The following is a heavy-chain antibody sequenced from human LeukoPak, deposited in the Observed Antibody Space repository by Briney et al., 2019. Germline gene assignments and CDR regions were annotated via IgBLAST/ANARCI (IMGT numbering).Heavy chain of an antibody. J-gene: IGHJ4*02. V-gene: IGHV1-18*01. Sequence: ASVKVSCKASGYTFTSYGISWVRQAPGQGLEWMGWISAYNGNTNYAQKLQGRVTMTTDTSTSTAYMELRSLRSDDTAVYYCARDQGRSSRTQLFDYWGQGTLVTVSS. D-gene: IGHD6-13*01. CDR1: GYTFTSYG. CDR2: ISAYNGNT. CDR3: ARDQGRSSRTQLFDY.